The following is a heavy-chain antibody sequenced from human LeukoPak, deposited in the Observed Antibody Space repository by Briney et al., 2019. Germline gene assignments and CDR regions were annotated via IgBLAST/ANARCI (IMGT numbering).Heavy chain of an antibody. Sequence: ASVKVSCKVSGYTLTELSMHWVRQAPGKGLEWMGGFDPEDGETIYAQKFQGRVTMTEDTSTDTAYMELSSLRSEDTAVYYCAREGYYDFWSGYYFPPPAQPDYWGQGTLVTVSS. D-gene: IGHD3-3*01. V-gene: IGHV1-24*01. CDR1: GYTLTELS. CDR3: AREGYYDFWSGYYFPPPAQPDY. J-gene: IGHJ4*02. CDR2: FDPEDGET.